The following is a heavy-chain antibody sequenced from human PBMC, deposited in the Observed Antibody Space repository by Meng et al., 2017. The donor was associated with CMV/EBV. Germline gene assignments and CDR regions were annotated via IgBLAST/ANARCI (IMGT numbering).Heavy chain of an antibody. J-gene: IGHJ4*02. V-gene: IGHV1-2*02. CDR2: IYPNSGGT. Sequence: QVQLVQPGAVVKSPGASVKVSCQTSGYRFSDHYMHWVRQAPGQGLEWMGWIYPNSGGTHYAQKFQDRVTMTRDTSISTVYMELSRLTSDDTAVYYCVRDHNWGPDYWGQGTLVTVPS. CDR3: VRDHNWGPDY. D-gene: IGHD1-1*01. CDR1: GYRFSDHY.